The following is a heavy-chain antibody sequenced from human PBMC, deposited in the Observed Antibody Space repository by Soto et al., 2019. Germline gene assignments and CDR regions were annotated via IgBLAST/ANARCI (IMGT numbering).Heavy chain of an antibody. D-gene: IGHD6-13*01. V-gene: IGHV3-23*01. CDR3: AKVGYSSSSFGMDV. J-gene: IGHJ6*02. CDR2: ISGSGGST. Sequence: EVQLLESGGGLVQPGGSLRLSCAASGFTFSSYAMSWVRQAPGKGLGWVSAISGSGGSTYYADSVKGRCTISRDNSKNTLYLQMNSLRAEDTAVYYCAKVGYSSSSFGMDVWGQGTTVTVSS. CDR1: GFTFSSYA.